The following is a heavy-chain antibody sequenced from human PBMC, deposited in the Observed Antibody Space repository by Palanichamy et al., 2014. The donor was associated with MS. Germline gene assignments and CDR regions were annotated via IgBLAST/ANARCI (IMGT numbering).Heavy chain of an antibody. CDR2: ISYDGSNK. D-gene: IGHD6-19*01. Sequence: QVQLVESGGGVVQPGRSLRLSCAASGFTFSSYGMHWVRQAPGKGLEWVAVISYDGSNKYYADSVKGRFTISRDNSKNTLYLQMNSLRAEDTAVYYCAKDDIAVAGGVDYWGQGTLVTVSS. CDR3: AKDDIAVAGGVDY. J-gene: IGHJ4*02. V-gene: IGHV3-30*18. CDR1: GFTFSSYG.